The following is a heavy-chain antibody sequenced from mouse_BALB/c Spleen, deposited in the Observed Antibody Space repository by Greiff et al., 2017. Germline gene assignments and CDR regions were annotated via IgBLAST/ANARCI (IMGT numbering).Heavy chain of an antibody. CDR2: ISSGGSYT. V-gene: IGHV5-9-3*01. J-gene: IGHJ2*01. CDR3: ARREEGVQDY. CDR1: GFTFSSYA. D-gene: IGHD2-14*01. Sequence: EVKLMESGGGLVKPGGSLKLSCAASGFTFSSYAMSWVRQTPEKRLEWVATISSGGSYTYYPDSVKGRFTITRDNAKNTRYLQMSSLRSEDTAMYYCARREEGVQDYWGQGTTLTVSS.